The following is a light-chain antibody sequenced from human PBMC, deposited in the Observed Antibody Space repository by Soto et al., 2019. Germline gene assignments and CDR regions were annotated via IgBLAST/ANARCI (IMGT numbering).Light chain of an antibody. CDR1: QSVSSSY. CDR3: QQYGSALVT. CDR2: GAS. Sequence: EIVLTQSPGTLSLSPGERATLSCRASQSVSSSYLAWYQQKPGQAPRLPIYGASSRATGIPDRFSCSGSGTDFTLTISRLEPEDLAVYYCQQYGSALVTFGQGTRLEI. J-gene: IGKJ5*01. V-gene: IGKV3-20*01.